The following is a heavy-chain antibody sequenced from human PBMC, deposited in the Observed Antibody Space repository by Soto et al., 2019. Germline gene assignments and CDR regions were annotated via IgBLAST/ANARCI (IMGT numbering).Heavy chain of an antibody. J-gene: IGHJ4*02. CDR2: ISGSGDST. D-gene: IGHD3-10*01. CDR1: GFTFSSYA. CDR3: AKRPLGLDFDY. V-gene: IGHV3-23*01. Sequence: EVQLLESGGGLVQPGGSLRLSSAASGFTFSSYAISCVREAPGKGLEWVSAISGSGDSTYYADPVKGRVTISRDISKATLDLRMNSLRAEDTVVYYLAKRPLGLDFDYWGQGTLVTVSS.